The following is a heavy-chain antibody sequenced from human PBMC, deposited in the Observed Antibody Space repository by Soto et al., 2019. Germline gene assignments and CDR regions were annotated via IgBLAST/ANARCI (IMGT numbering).Heavy chain of an antibody. Sequence: SVKLSCEDRRYTLTVNSLHSLRQYTGQGLEWMGWINPNSGGTNYAQKFQGWVTMTRDTSISTAYMELSRLRSDDTAVYYCAREGGWNDDKLYYYYGMDVWRQRTTVTVFS. J-gene: IGHJ6*02. D-gene: IGHD1-1*01. CDR3: AREGGWNDDKLYYYYGMDV. V-gene: IGHV1-2*04. CDR1: RYTLTVNS. CDR2: INPNSGGT.